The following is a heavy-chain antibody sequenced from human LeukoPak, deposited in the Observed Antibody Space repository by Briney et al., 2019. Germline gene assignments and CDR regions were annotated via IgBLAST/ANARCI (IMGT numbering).Heavy chain of an antibody. J-gene: IGHJ4*02. D-gene: IGHD3-10*01. CDR1: GFTFDDYT. CDR3: AKDGRAGGSGIYNPELYFDY. V-gene: IGHV3-43*01. CDR2: ITWDGGGT. Sequence: GGSLRLSCAASGFTFDDYTMHWFRQAPGEGLDWVSLITWDGGGTYYADSVKGRFTISRDNSKNTLYLQMNSLRAEDTAVYYCAKDGRAGGSGIYNPELYFDYWGQGTLVTVSS.